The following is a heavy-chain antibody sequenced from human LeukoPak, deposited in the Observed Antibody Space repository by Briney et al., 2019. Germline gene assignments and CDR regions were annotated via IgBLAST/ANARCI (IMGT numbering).Heavy chain of an antibody. J-gene: IGHJ6*04. Sequence: PSETLSLTCTVSGGSISSYYWSWVRQPPGKGLEWIGYIYYSGSTNHNPSLKSRVTISVDTSKNQFSLKLSSVTAADTAVYYCARVWPYCSSTSCTPGGMDVWGKGTTVTVSS. CDR1: GGSISSYY. D-gene: IGHD2-2*01. V-gene: IGHV4-59*01. CDR2: IYYSGST. CDR3: ARVWPYCSSTSCTPGGMDV.